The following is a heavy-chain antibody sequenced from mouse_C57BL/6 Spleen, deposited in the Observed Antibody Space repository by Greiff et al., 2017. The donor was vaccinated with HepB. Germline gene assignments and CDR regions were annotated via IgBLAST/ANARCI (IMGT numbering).Heavy chain of an antibody. J-gene: IGHJ1*03. V-gene: IGHV3-6*01. CDR3: ARTPSYWYFDV. CDR1: GYSITSGYY. Sequence: EVKLQESGPGLVKPSQSLSLTCSVTGYSITSGYYWNWIRQFPGNKLEWMGYISYDGSNNYNPSLKNRISITRDTSKNQFFLKLNSVTTEDTATYYCARTPSYWYFDVWGTGTTVTVSS. CDR2: ISYDGSN.